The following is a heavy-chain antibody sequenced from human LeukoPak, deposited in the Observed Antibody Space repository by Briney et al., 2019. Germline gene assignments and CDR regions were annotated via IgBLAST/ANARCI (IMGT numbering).Heavy chain of an antibody. CDR2: IYTRGST. CDR1: GGSISSGSYY. V-gene: IGHV4-61*02. D-gene: IGHD2-2*01. CDR3: ARDLYCSSTSCPSNNWFDP. J-gene: IGHJ5*02. Sequence: SQTLSLTRTVSGGSISSGSYYWSWIRQPAGKGLEWIGRIYTRGSTNYNPSLKSRVTISVDTSKNQFSLNLSSVTAADTAVYYCARDLYCSSTSCPSNNWFDPWGQGTLVTVSS.